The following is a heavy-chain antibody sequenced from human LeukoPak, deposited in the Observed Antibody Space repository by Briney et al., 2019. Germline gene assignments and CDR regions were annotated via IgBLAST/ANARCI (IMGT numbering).Heavy chain of an antibody. CDR2: IDQSGNT. CDR3: ARMSTYYDFWSGYYSGDHYMDV. D-gene: IGHD3-3*01. Sequence: SSETLSLTCDVSGGSFSGHYWSWIRQPPGKGLGWIGEIDQSGNTNYNPSLKRRVTISLDTSKTQFSLRLSSVTAADTAVYYCARMSTYYDFWSGYYSGDHYMDVWGKGTTVTVSS. V-gene: IGHV4-34*01. J-gene: IGHJ6*03. CDR1: GGSFSGHY.